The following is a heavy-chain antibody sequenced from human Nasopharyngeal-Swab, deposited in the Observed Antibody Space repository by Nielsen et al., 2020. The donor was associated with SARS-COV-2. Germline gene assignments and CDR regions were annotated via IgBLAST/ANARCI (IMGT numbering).Heavy chain of an antibody. D-gene: IGHD3-16*01. CDR2: FDPEDGET. CDR3: ASRMGDYYYYYMDV. V-gene: IGHV1-24*01. CDR1: GSTLTEIS. Sequence: ASVKVSCKVSGSTLTEISMHWVRQAHGRGLEWMGGFDPEDGETIYAQKFQGRVTMTEDTSIDTAYMELRSLRSEDTAVYYCASRMGDYYYYYMDVWGKGTTVTVSS. J-gene: IGHJ6*03.